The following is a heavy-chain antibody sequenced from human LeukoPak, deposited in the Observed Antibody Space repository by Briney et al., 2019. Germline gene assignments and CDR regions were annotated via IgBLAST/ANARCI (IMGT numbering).Heavy chain of an antibody. Sequence: PGGSLRLSCAASGFSFSTYWMSWVRQTPEKGLEFVANINQDASVRNYMDFLKGRCTISRDNAKKSVYLEINSLRADDTAVYYCARDPGSSSFDLWGQGALVTVSS. CDR2: INQDASVR. CDR3: ARDPGSSSFDL. J-gene: IGHJ4*02. V-gene: IGHV3-7*01. D-gene: IGHD6-13*01. CDR1: GFSFSTYW.